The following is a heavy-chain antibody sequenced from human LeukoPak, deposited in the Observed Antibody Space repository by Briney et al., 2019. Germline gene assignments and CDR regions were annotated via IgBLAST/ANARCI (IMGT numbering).Heavy chain of an antibody. Sequence: PGGSLRLSCAASGFTFSSYSMNWVRQAPGKGLGWVSSISSSSSYIYYADSVKGRFTISRDNAKNSLYLQMNSLRAEDTAVYYCARDASGYSSGWRYWGQGTLVTVSS. D-gene: IGHD6-19*01. CDR1: GFTFSSYS. J-gene: IGHJ4*02. V-gene: IGHV3-21*01. CDR3: ARDASGYSSGWRY. CDR2: ISSSSSYI.